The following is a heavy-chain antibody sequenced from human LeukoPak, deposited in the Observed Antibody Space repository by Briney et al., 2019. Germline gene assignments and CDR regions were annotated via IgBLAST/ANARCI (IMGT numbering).Heavy chain of an antibody. V-gene: IGHV3-21*01. CDR2: ISSSSSYI. D-gene: IGHD3-9*01. Sequence: GGSLRLSCAASGFTFSSYSMNWVRQAQGKGLEWVSSISSSSSYIYYADSVKGRFTISRDNAKNSLYLQMNSLRAEDTAVYYCARDLAGDYDILTGYYMDWFDPWGQGTLVTVSS. J-gene: IGHJ5*02. CDR3: ARDLAGDYDILTGYYMDWFDP. CDR1: GFTFSSYS.